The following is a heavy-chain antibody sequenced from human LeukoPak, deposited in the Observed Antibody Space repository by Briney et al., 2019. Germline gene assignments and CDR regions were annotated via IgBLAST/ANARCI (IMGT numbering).Heavy chain of an antibody. D-gene: IGHD3-10*01. Sequence: PGGSLRLSCAASGFTFSSYAMSWVRQAPGKGLEWVSTISGSGGATYYADSVRGLFTISRDNSKNTLYLQMNSLRADDTAVYYCARGRAAFDIWGQGTMVTVSS. CDR2: ISGSGGAT. CDR1: GFTFSSYA. CDR3: ARGRAAFDI. V-gene: IGHV3-23*01. J-gene: IGHJ3*02.